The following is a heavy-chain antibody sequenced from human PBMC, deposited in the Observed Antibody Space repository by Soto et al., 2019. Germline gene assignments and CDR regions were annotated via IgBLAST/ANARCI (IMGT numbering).Heavy chain of an antibody. V-gene: IGHV4-34*08. J-gene: IGHJ5*02. Sequence: SDTLSLTSTVYGGTFSGYYWNWVSQPPGKGLAWIGENHHSGPNNYNPYLKSRITISVATFKDRCSRRLISVTAADTAVYYCARVRDWFDPWGQGTLVTV. CDR1: GGTFSGYY. CDR3: ARVRDWFDP. CDR2: NHHSGPN. D-gene: IGHD2-2*01.